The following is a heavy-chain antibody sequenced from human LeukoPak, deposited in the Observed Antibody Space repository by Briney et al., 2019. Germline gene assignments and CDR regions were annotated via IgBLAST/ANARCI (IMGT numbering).Heavy chain of an antibody. CDR2: IYPGASEI. Sequence: PGASLKFSCKCLGSNFGSYWNAWVRQLRGKGLEWMGIIYPGASEIRYSPSFQGQVTISADTSISTAYLQWSSLETSDTAMYYCAKHSVTSNYDDYWGQGTVVTVSS. CDR1: GSNFGSYW. CDR3: AKHSVTSNYDDY. D-gene: IGHD2-2*01. J-gene: IGHJ4*02. V-gene: IGHV5-51*01.